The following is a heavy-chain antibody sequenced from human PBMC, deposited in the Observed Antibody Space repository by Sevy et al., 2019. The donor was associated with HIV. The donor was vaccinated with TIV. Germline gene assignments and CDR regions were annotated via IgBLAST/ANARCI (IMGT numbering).Heavy chain of an antibody. CDR2: IRSKAYGGTT. D-gene: IGHD1-26*01. CDR3: TRDREWELLGEVFDY. V-gene: IGHV3-49*03. CDR1: GFTFGDYA. Sequence: GGSLRLSCTASGFTFGDYAMSWFRQAPGKGLEWVGFIRSKAYGGTTEYAAYVKGRFTISRDDSKSIAYLQMNSLKTEDTAVYYCTRDREWELLGEVFDYWGQGTLVTVSS. J-gene: IGHJ4*02.